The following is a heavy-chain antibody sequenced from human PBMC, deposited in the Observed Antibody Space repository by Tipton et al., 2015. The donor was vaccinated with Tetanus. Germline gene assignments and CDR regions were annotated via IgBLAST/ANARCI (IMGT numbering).Heavy chain of an antibody. Sequence: QVQLVQSGGGLVQPGESLRLSCAASGFTFSSYVMHWVRQAPGKGLEWVAVMSYDGNNKYNADSVKGRFTISRDNSQKMLYLHMDSLRSEDTAIYYCAKSMSGSGSPNWLDPWGQGTLVTVSS. D-gene: IGHD3-10*01. CDR3: AKSMSGSGSPNWLDP. CDR1: GFTFSSYV. J-gene: IGHJ5*02. CDR2: MSYDGNNK. V-gene: IGHV3-30-3*02.